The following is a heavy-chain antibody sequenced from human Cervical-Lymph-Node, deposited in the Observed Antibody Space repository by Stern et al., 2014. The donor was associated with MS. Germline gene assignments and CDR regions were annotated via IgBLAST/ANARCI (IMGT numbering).Heavy chain of an antibody. CDR2: IWYDGSNK. CDR3: ARVPYITMVRDGMDV. Sequence: VQLVESGGGVVQPGRSLRLSCAASGFTFSSYGMHWVRQAPGKGLEWGAVIWYDGSNKYYADSVKGRFTISRDNSKNTLYLQMNSLRAEDTAVYYCARVPYITMVRDGMDVWGQGTTVTVSS. D-gene: IGHD3-10*01. J-gene: IGHJ6*02. V-gene: IGHV3-33*01. CDR1: GFTFSSYG.